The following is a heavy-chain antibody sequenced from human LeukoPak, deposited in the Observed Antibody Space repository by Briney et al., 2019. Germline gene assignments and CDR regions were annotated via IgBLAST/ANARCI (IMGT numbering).Heavy chain of an antibody. J-gene: IGHJ6*02. V-gene: IGHV3-30-3*01. CDR3: ARGVLQGYYYYGMDV. Sequence: GGSLRLSCAASGFTFSSYAMHWVRQAPGKGLEWVAVISYDGSNKYYADSVKGRFTISRDNSKNTLYLQMNSLRAEDTAVYYCARGVLQGYYYYGMDVWGQGTTVTVSS. CDR2: ISYDGSNK. CDR1: GFTFSSYA. D-gene: IGHD6-6*01.